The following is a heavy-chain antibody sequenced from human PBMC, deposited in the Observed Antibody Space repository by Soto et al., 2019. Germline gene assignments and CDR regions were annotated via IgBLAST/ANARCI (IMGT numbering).Heavy chain of an antibody. CDR2: ISYDGSNK. CDR1: GFTFSSYA. D-gene: IGHD6-13*01. V-gene: IGHV3-30-3*01. J-gene: IGHJ6*04. Sequence: PGGSLRLSCAASGFTFSSYAMHWVRQAPGKGLEWVAVISYDGSNKYYADSVKGRFTISRDNSKNTLYLQMNSLRAEDTAVYYCASRVYITAPRSSWSKRHYYYYYGMDVWGKGTTVTVSS. CDR3: ASRVYITAPRSSWSKRHYYYYYGMDV.